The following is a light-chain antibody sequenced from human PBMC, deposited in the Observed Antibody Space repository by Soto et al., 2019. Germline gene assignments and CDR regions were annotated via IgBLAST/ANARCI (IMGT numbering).Light chain of an antibody. J-gene: IGKJ1*01. CDR2: RAS. CDR1: QSIGSW. Sequence: DIQMTQSPSTLSASVGDRVTITCRASQSIGSWLAWYQQKPGKAPRLLIYRASSLDSGVPSRFSGSGSGTEFTLTISSLQPDDFAAYYCQQYNNYSLTFGQGTKVEIK. CDR3: QQYNNYSLT. V-gene: IGKV1-5*03.